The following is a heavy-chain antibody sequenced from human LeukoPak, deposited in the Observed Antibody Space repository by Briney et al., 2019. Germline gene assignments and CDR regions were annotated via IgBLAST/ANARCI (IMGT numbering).Heavy chain of an antibody. V-gene: IGHV3-23*01. CDR1: GFTFSSYG. CDR3: AKDRGRGIAVAGYDY. D-gene: IGHD6-19*01. J-gene: IGHJ4*02. CDR2: ISGSGGST. Sequence: PGGTLRLSCAASGFTFSSYGMSWVRQAPGKGLEWVSAISGSGGSTYYADSVKGRFTISRDNSKNTLYLQMNSLRAEDTAVYYCAKDRGRGIAVAGYDYWGQGTLVTVSS.